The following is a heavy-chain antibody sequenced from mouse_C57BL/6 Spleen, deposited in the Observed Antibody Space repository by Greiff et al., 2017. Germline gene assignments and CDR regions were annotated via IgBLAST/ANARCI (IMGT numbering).Heavy chain of an antibody. CDR3: ARSDYGSSFWYFDV. D-gene: IGHD1-1*01. CDR2: IWTGGGT. Sequence: VQRVESGPGLVAPSQSLSITCTVSGFSLTSYAISWVRQPPGKGLEWLGVIWTGGGTNYNSALKSRLSISKDNSKSQVFLKMNSLQTDDTARYYCARSDYGSSFWYFDVWGTGTTVTVSS. CDR1: GFSLTSYA. V-gene: IGHV2-9-1*01. J-gene: IGHJ1*03.